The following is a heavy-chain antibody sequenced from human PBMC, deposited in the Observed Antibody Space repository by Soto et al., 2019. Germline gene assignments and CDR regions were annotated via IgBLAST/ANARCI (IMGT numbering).Heavy chain of an antibody. CDR3: NNEYWHAIKDPLHY. D-gene: IGHD3-3*02. CDR1: GFTFSNYR. CDR2: ISGGGSTT. Sequence: SCTASGFTFSNYRIILFLHAPEKGLYWVSTISGGGSTTYYADSVQGRFAVSRDNSNNTLYLQMNSLRAEDTAVYDGNNEYWHAIKDPLHY. J-gene: IGHJ4*01. V-gene: IGHV3-23*01.